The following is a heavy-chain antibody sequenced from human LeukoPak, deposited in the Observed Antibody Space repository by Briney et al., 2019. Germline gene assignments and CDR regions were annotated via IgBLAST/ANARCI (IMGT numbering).Heavy chain of an antibody. D-gene: IGHD6-13*01. V-gene: IGHV1-2*02. CDR2: INPNSGGT. CDR1: GYRFIVYY. CDR3: ARGYSSSWYSF. J-gene: IGHJ4*02. Sequence: ASVKLSCKAAGYRFIVYYIHWVRQAPGHGLEWMGWINPNSGGTNYAQKFQGRVTMTKDTSISTAYMGLSRLRSDDTAVYYCARGYSSSWYSFWGQGTLVTVSS.